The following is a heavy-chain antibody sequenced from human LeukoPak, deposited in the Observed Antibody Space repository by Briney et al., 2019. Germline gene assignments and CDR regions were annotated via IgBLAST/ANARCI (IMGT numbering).Heavy chain of an antibody. J-gene: IGHJ4*02. CDR1: GFTFSRFG. CDR3: ARDGGGDASGYYFSDYFDH. Sequence: GRSLRLSCATSGFTFSRFGMNWVRQVPGKGLEWVAVIWYDGSQTKYADSVKGRFTVSRDNSKNTLYLEMKSLRAEDTAVYLCARDGGGDASGYYFSDYFDHWGQGTLVTVSS. CDR2: IWYDGSQT. D-gene: IGHD3-22*01. V-gene: IGHV3-33*01.